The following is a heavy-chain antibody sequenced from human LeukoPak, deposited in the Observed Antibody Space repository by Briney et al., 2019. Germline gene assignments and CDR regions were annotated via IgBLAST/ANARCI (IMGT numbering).Heavy chain of an antibody. Sequence: GGSLRLPCAASGFTFSSYAMSWVRQAPGKGLEWVSAISGSGGSTYYADSVKGRFTISRDNSKNTLYLQMNSLRAEDTAVYYCAKGGGTGYSSSWFSNWGQGTLVTVSS. V-gene: IGHV3-23*01. CDR1: GFTFSSYA. CDR3: AKGGGTGYSSSWFSN. CDR2: ISGSGGST. J-gene: IGHJ4*02. D-gene: IGHD6-13*01.